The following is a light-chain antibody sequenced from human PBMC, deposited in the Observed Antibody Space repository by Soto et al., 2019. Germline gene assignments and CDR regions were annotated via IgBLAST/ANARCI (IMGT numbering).Light chain of an antibody. V-gene: IGKV3-20*01. J-gene: IGKJ4*01. CDR1: QVVSSGY. CDR2: GTS. CDR3: QQYGLSRI. Sequence: ENELTQSPGTLSLSPGERATLSCRASQVVSSGYLAWYQHKPGQAPRLLISGTSTRATGIPDRFSGSGSGTDFTLTITRLEPEDFAVYYCQQYGLSRIFGGGTKVEIK.